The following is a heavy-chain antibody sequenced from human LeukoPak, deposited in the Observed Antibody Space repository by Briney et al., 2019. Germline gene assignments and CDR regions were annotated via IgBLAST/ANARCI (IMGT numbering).Heavy chain of an antibody. Sequence: PGGSLRLSCAASGFTFDDYTMHWVRQAPGKGLEWVSLISWDGGSTYYADSVKGRFTISRDNSKNSLYLQMNSLRTEDTALYYCAKVSHRGVVITSQFDYWGQGTLVTVSS. CDR1: GFTFDDYT. J-gene: IGHJ4*02. CDR2: ISWDGGST. V-gene: IGHV3-43*01. D-gene: IGHD3-22*01. CDR3: AKVSHRGVVITSQFDY.